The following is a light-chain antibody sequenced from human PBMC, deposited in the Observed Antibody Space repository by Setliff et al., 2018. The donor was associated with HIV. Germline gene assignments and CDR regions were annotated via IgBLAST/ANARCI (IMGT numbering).Light chain of an antibody. CDR3: AAYRSPATYV. CDR1: SSDVGGYDF. J-gene: IGLJ1*01. V-gene: IGLV2-14*03. Sequence: QSVLTQPASVSGSPGQSITISCIGTSSDVGGYDFVSWYQQRPGKAPKLIMFDVSERPSGVSHRFSGSKSGNTASLTISGLQTEDEADYFCAAYRSPATYVFGIGTKVTVL. CDR2: DVS.